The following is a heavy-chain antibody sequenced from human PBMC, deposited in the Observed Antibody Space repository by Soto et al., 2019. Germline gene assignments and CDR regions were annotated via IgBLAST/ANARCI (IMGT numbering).Heavy chain of an antibody. D-gene: IGHD3-3*01. Sequence: GGSLRLSCTASGFTFGDYAMSWVRQAPGKGLEWVGFIRSKAYGGTTEYAASVKGRFTISRDDSKSIAYLQMNSLKTEDTAVYYCTRDRLYWSGYFDYWGQGTLVTVSS. CDR1: GFTFGDYA. CDR3: TRDRLYWSGYFDY. V-gene: IGHV3-49*04. CDR2: IRSKAYGGTT. J-gene: IGHJ4*02.